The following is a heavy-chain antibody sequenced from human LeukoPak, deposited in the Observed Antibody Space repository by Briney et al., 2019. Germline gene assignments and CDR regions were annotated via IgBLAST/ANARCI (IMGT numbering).Heavy chain of an antibody. CDR3: ARGTYSGTYYAWYYFDY. D-gene: IGHD1-26*01. CDR2: ISSSGSTI. Sequence: GGSLRLSCAASGFTFSDYYMSWIRQAPGKGLEWVSYISSSGSTIYYADSVKGRFTISRDNAKNPLSLQMNSLRAEDTAVYYCARGTYSGTYYAWYYFDYWGQGTLVTVSS. V-gene: IGHV3-11*01. CDR1: GFTFSDYY. J-gene: IGHJ4*02.